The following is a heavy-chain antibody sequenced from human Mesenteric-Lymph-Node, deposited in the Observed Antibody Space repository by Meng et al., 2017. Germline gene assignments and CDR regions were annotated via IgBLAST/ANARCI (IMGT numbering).Heavy chain of an antibody. Sequence: SETLSLTCVVDTGSITSYYWTWIRQPPGKGLEWIGEIHHAGRITYNPSLKSRVTISIDTSKSQFSLSLTSLNAADTAVYYCARGSASGYYPIDEWGQGTQVTVSS. CDR3: ARGSASGYYPIDE. CDR2: IHHAGRI. J-gene: IGHJ4*02. D-gene: IGHD5-18*01. V-gene: IGHV4-34*01. CDR1: TGSITSYY.